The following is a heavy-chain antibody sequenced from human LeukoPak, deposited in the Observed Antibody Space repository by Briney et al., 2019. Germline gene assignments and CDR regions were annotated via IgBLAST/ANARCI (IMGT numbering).Heavy chain of an antibody. V-gene: IGHV4-59*01. Sequence: SETLSLTCTVSGGSISSYYWSWIRQPPGKGLEWIGYIYYGGSTNYNPSLKSRVTISVDTSKNQFSLKLSSVTAADTAVYYCARDRVGSGWSNDAFDIWGQGTMVTVSS. CDR2: IYYGGST. J-gene: IGHJ3*02. CDR3: ARDRVGSGWSNDAFDI. D-gene: IGHD6-19*01. CDR1: GGSISSYY.